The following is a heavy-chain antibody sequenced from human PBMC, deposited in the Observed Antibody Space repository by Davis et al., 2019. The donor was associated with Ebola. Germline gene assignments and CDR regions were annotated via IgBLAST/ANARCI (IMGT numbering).Heavy chain of an antibody. CDR3: ARDSDDYSFDY. Sequence: GGSLRLSCAASGFTFSSYSMNWVRQGPGKGLEWVANIKQDGSEKYYVDSVKGRFTISRDNAKNSLYLQMNSLRAEDTAVYYCARDSDDYSFDYWGQGTLVTVSS. CDR2: IKQDGSEK. CDR1: GFTFSSYS. D-gene: IGHD4-11*01. V-gene: IGHV3-7*01. J-gene: IGHJ4*02.